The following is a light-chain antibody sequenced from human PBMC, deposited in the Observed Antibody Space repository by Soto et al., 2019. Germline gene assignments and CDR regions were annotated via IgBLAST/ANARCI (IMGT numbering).Light chain of an antibody. J-gene: IGLJ2*01. CDR2: GNS. Sequence: QAVVTQPPSVSGAPGQRVTISCTGSSSNIGAGYDVHWYQQLPGTAPKLLIYGNSNRHSGVPDRFSGSKSGTSASLAITGLQAEDEADYFCQSYDSSLSAVVFGGGTKLTVL. CDR3: QSYDSSLSAVV. V-gene: IGLV1-40*01. CDR1: SSNIGAGYD.